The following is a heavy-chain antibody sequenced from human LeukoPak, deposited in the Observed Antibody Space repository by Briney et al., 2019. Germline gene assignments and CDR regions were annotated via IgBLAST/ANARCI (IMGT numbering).Heavy chain of an antibody. D-gene: IGHD2-21*02. CDR3: ARDDSQGFDP. CDR2: IYYSGST. J-gene: IGHJ5*02. V-gene: IGHV4-59*01. CDR1: GGSISSYY. Sequence: SETLSLTXTVSGGSISSYYWSWIRQPPGKGLEWIGYIYYSGSTDYNPSLKSRVTISVDTSKNRFSLKLSSVTAADTAVYYCARDDSQGFDPWGQGTLVTVSS.